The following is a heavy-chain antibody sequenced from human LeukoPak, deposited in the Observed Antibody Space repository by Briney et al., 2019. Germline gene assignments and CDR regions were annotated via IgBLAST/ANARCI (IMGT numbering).Heavy chain of an antibody. Sequence: PSETLSLTCTVSGGSISSSSYYWGWIRQPPGKGLEWIGGIYYSGSTYYNPSLKSRVTISVDTSKNQFSLKLSSVTAADTAVYYCARRRWRAGIAVAGTVDHWGQGTLVTVSS. CDR3: ARRRWRAGIAVAGTVDH. CDR2: IYYSGST. V-gene: IGHV4-39*01. CDR1: GGSISSSSYY. D-gene: IGHD6-19*01. J-gene: IGHJ4*02.